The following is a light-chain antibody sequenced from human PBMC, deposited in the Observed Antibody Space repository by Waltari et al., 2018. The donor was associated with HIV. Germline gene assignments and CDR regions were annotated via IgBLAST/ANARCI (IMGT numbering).Light chain of an antibody. J-gene: IGLJ1*01. CDR1: SRDAAGYTY. V-gene: IGLV2-14*03. CDR3: SSYTSSSTPYV. Sequence: QSALTQPASVSGTPRQSINIPYTVPSRDAAGYTYASSYPQHPGKAPNLVIYDVSNRPSGLSDRFSGSKSGNTASLTISGLQAEDEADYYCSSYTSSSTPYVFGTGTKVTVL. CDR2: DVS.